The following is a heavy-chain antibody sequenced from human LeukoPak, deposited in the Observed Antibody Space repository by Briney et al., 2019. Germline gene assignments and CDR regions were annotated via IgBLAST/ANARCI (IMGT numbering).Heavy chain of an antibody. D-gene: IGHD5-12*01. CDR2: INPKNGDT. CDR1: GYTFDDEY. V-gene: IGHV1-2*02. J-gene: IGHJ5*02. Sequence: ASVWVSCKASGYTFDDEYIHWVRQAPGLGLEWMGWINPKNGDTNYAQKFQGRVTMTRDTPISTAYMELRRLKSDDSAVYYCVRRVQKLVATSWFDPWGQGTLVTVSS. CDR3: VRRVQKLVATSWFDP.